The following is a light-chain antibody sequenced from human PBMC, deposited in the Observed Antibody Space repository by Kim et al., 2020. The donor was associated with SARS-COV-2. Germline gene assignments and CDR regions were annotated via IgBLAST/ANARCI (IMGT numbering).Light chain of an antibody. CDR1: PGIDSA. J-gene: IGKJ4*01. CDR2: GAS. Sequence: ASVGDRVTITCRASPGIDSALAWYQQKPGKAPQLLIYGASTLQSGVPSRFGGSGSGTDFTLTISSLQPEDFATYYCQQFKSYPLTFGGGTKVEIK. CDR3: QQFKSYPLT. V-gene: IGKV1-9*01.